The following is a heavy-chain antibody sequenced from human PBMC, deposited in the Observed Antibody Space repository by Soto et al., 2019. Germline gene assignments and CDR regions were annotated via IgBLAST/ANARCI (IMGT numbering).Heavy chain of an antibody. CDR3: ARVRDDYGDLGEYAFDI. CDR2: IYYSGST. V-gene: IGHV4-31*03. J-gene: IGHJ3*02. CDR1: GGSISSGGYY. Sequence: QVQLQESGPGLVKPSQTLSLTCTVSGGSISSGGYYWSWIRQHPGKGLEWIGYIYYSGSTYYNPSLKSRVTIPVDTSKNQFSLKLSSVTAADTAVYYCARVRDDYGDLGEYAFDIWGQGTMVTVSS. D-gene: IGHD4-17*01.